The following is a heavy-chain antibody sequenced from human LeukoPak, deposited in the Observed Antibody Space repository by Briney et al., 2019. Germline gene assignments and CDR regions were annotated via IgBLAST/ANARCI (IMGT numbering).Heavy chain of an antibody. Sequence: GGSLRLSCAASGFTFSNYAMSWVRQAPGKGLEWVSAITGSGGNTYYADSVKGRFTISRDNSKNTVFLQMNSLRAEDTAVYYCAKLGDYDVLTGYYVSDYRGQGTLVTVSS. V-gene: IGHV3-23*01. CDR2: ITGSGGNT. J-gene: IGHJ4*02. CDR3: AKLGDYDVLTGYYVSDY. CDR1: GFTFSNYA. D-gene: IGHD3-9*01.